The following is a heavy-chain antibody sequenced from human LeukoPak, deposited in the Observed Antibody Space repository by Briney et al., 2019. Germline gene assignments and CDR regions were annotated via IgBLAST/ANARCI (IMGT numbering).Heavy chain of an antibody. J-gene: IGHJ5*02. CDR1: GYTFTSYG. V-gene: IGHV1-18*01. Sequence: GASVKVSCKASGYTFTSYGISWVRQAPGQGLEWMGWIGAYNGNTNYAQKLQGRVTMTTDTSTSTAHMELRSLRSDDTAVYYCARVPALSCSSTSCSHNWFDPWGQGTLVTVSS. D-gene: IGHD2-2*01. CDR3: ARVPALSCSSTSCSHNWFDP. CDR2: IGAYNGNT.